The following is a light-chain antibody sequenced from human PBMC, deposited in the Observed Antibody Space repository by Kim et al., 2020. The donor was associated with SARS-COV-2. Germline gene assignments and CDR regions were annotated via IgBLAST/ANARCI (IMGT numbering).Light chain of an antibody. CDR2: GAS. Sequence: ASVGDRVTIPCRASQSIRSSLTRSQQKPGNAPKVLIYGASTLRSGVPSRFSGSGSGTDFTLTINSLQPEDFATYYCQQSYSTPITFGQGTRLEIK. V-gene: IGKV1-39*01. J-gene: IGKJ5*01. CDR3: QQSYSTPIT. CDR1: QSIRSS.